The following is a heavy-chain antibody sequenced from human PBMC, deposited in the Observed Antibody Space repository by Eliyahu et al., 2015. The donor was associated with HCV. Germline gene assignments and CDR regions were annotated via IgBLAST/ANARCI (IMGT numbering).Heavy chain of an antibody. J-gene: IGHJ6*02. CDR3: ASPITGAYYYYGMDV. Sequence: QVQLVQSGAEVKKPGASVKVSCKASGYTFXSYDINWVRQATGQGLEWMGWMNPNSGNTGYAQKFQGRVTMTRNTSISTAYMELSSLRSEDTAVYYCASPITGAYYYYGMDVWGQGTTVTVSS. CDR2: MNPNSGNT. CDR1: GYTFXSYD. V-gene: IGHV1-8*01. D-gene: IGHD1-20*01.